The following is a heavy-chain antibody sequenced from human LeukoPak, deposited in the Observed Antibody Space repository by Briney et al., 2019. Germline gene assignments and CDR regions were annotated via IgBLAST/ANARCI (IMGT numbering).Heavy chain of an antibody. CDR2: ISSNSKYT. D-gene: IGHD2-8*01. V-gene: IGHV3-11*05. Sequence: GRSLRLSCAASGFMFSDYFMSWIRQAPGKELEWISYISSNSKYTKYADSVKGRFTTSRDNAKKSLYLQMNSLRAEDTAVYYCARDNGNKYYFDYWGQGTLVTVSS. CDR1: GFMFSDYF. J-gene: IGHJ4*02. CDR3: ARDNGNKYYFDY.